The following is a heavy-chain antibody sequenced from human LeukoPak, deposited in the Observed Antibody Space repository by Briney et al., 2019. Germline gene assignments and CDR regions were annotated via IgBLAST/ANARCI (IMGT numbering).Heavy chain of an antibody. CDR1: GFAFSRHG. CDR3: AKGAGSGYYYATDY. Sequence: GGFLRLSCAASGFAFSRHGIHWVRQAPGKGLEWVSGISWNSGSIGYADSVKGRFTISRDNAKNSLYLQMNSLRAEDMALYYCAKGAGSGYYYATDYWGQGTLVTVSS. D-gene: IGHD3-22*01. V-gene: IGHV3-9*03. J-gene: IGHJ4*02. CDR2: ISWNSGSI.